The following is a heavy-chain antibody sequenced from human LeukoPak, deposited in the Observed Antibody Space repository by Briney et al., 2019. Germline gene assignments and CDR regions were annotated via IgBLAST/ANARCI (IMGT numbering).Heavy chain of an antibody. Sequence: PGGSLRLSCAASEFIVSINYMTWVRQAPGKGLEWVSLIYSRGDTKYADSVKGRFTISRDNSKNTLYLQMSSLRTEDTAVYYCAKDYTSSWLRWFDPWGQGTLVTVSS. D-gene: IGHD6-13*01. CDR3: AKDYTSSWLRWFDP. CDR2: IYSRGDT. J-gene: IGHJ5*02. CDR1: EFIVSINY. V-gene: IGHV3-66*01.